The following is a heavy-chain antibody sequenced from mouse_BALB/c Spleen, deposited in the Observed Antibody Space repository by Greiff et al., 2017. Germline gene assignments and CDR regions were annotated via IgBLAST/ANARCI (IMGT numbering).Heavy chain of an antibody. Sequence: VKLQESGPGLVAPSQSLSITCTVSGFSLTSYGVHWVRQPPGKGLEWLGVIWAGGSTNYNSALMSRLSISKDNSKSQVFLKMNSLQTDDTAMYYCARGSFYYYGSVDYAMDYWGQGTSVTVSS. CDR3: ARGSFYYYGSVDYAMDY. CDR1: GFSLTSYG. CDR2: IWAGGST. V-gene: IGHV2-9*02. D-gene: IGHD1-1*01. J-gene: IGHJ4*01.